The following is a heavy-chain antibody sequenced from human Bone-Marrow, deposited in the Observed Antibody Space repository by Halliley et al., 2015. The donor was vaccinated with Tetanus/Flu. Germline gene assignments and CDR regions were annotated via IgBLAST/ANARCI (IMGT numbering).Heavy chain of an antibody. J-gene: IGHJ5*02. CDR3: ARHGILGAPRPTWLDP. D-gene: IGHD1-26*01. CDR2: VYPGDSET. V-gene: IGHV5-51*01. CDR1: GYTFSNYW. Sequence: VQLVQSGAEVKKPGESLKISCKGSGYTFSNYWIGWVRQVPGKGLEWMGIVYPGDSETRYSPSFRGQVTISADTSSSTAYLQWSSLKASDPGMYYCARHGILGAPRPTWLDPWGLGTLVPVSS.